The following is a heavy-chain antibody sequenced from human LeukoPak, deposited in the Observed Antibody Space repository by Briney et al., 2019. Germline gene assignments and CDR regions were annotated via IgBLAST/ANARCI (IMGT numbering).Heavy chain of an antibody. Sequence: GGSLRLSCAASGFTFSSYGMHWVRQAPGKGLEWVAVISYDGSNKYYADSVKGRFTISRDNSKNTLYLQMNSLRAEDTAVYYCAREDRNWNDPLLYYYYYMDVWGKGTTVTISS. J-gene: IGHJ6*03. CDR3: AREDRNWNDPLLYYYYYMDV. D-gene: IGHD1-1*01. V-gene: IGHV3-30*03. CDR1: GFTFSSYG. CDR2: ISYDGSNK.